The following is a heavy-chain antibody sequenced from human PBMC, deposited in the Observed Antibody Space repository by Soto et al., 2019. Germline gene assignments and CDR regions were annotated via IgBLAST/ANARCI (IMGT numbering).Heavy chain of an antibody. V-gene: IGHV1-18*01. J-gene: IGHJ4*02. CDR1: GYTFTSYG. CDR2: ICAYNGNT. D-gene: IGHD3-16*01. CDR3: ARDFNPRLFDY. Sequence: GASGKVSCKASGYTFTSYGISWVRQAPGQGLEWMGWICAYNGNTNYAQKLQGRVTMTTDTSTSTAYMELRSLRSDDTAVYYCARDFNPRLFDYWGQGTLVTVSS.